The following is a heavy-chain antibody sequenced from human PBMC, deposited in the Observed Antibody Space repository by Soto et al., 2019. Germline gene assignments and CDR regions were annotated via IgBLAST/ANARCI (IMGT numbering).Heavy chain of an antibody. J-gene: IGHJ4*02. CDR2: INQDGSEK. CDR3: SRSLNS. V-gene: IGHV3-7*01. Sequence: CAASGFTFSTYWMDWVRQTPGKGLEWVANINQDGSEKNYVDSVKGRFTIYRDNAKNSLYLQMSSLTAEDSALYYCSRSLNSWGQGTLVTVSS. CDR1: GFTFSTYW.